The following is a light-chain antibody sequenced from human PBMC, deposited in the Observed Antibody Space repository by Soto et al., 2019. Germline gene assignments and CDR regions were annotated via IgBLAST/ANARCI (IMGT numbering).Light chain of an antibody. Sequence: EIVLTQSPGTLSLSPGERATLSCRASQSVSSSYLAWYQQKPGQAPRLLIYGASSRATGIPDRFSGSGSGTDFTLTIRRLEPEDFAVYYCQQYGSSPITLGQGTRLEIK. V-gene: IGKV3-20*01. CDR2: GAS. CDR1: QSVSSSY. J-gene: IGKJ5*01. CDR3: QQYGSSPIT.